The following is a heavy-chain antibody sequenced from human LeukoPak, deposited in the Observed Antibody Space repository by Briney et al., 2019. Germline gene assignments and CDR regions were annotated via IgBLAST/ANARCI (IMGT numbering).Heavy chain of an antibody. J-gene: IGHJ4*02. Sequence: PGGSLRLSCAASGFTFSSYAMSWVRQAPGKGLEWVSAISGSGGSTYYADSVKGRFTISRDNPKNTLYLQMNSLRAEDTAVYYCAKERGYYYDSSGLDYWGQGTLVTVSS. V-gene: IGHV3-23*01. CDR3: AKERGYYYDSSGLDY. D-gene: IGHD3-22*01. CDR1: GFTFSSYA. CDR2: ISGSGGST.